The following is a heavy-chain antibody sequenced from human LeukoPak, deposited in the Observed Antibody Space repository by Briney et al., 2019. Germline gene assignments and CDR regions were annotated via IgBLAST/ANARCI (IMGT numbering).Heavy chain of an antibody. CDR3: ARVVNSGYDHYYFDY. D-gene: IGHD5-12*01. V-gene: IGHV3-7*05. CDR1: RFTFSSYR. J-gene: IGHJ4*02. CDR2: IKQDGSEK. Sequence: GRSLRLSCAASRFTFSSYRMSWVRHAPEKGLESVANIKQDGSEKYYVDSVKGRFTISRDNAKNSLYLQMNSLRAEDTAVYYCARVVNSGYDHYYFDYWGQGTLVTVSS.